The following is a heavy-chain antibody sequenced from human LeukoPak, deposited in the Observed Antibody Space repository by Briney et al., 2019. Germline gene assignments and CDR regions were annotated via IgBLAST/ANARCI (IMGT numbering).Heavy chain of an antibody. V-gene: IGHV3-9*01. CDR1: GFTFDDYA. J-gene: IGHJ4*02. CDR2: ISWNSGSI. CDR3: AKRDGYSYGGIDY. D-gene: IGHD5-24*01. Sequence: SGGSLRLSCAASGFTFDDYAMHWVRQAPGKGLEWVSGISWNSGSIGYADSVKGRFTISRDNAKNSLYLQMNSLRAEDTALYYCAKRDGYSYGGIDYWGQGTLVTVSS.